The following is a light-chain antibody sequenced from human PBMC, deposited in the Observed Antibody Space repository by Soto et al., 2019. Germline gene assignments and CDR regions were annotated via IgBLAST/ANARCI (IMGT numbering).Light chain of an antibody. CDR1: QSVSHNY. J-gene: IGKJ1*01. V-gene: IGKV3-20*01. CDR2: GAS. CDR3: QQYGSSGT. Sequence: EIVLTQSPGTLSLSPGERATLSCRASQSVSHNYLAWYQQKPGQAPRLLIYGASKMATGITDRFSGSGSGTDFTLTISRLEPEYFAVYYCQQYGSSGTFGQGTKVEIK.